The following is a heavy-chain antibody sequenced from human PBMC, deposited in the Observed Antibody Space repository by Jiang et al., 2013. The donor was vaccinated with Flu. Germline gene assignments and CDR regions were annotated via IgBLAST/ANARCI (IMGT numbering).Heavy chain of an antibody. D-gene: IGHD6-13*01. V-gene: IGHV4-59*01. CDR3: ARVRRYSSRSDVFDI. CDR1: GGSIGSYY. Sequence: GSGLVKPSETLSLTCTVSGGSIGSYYWSWIRQPPGKGLEWIGYIYYSGSTNYNPSLKSRVTISVDTSKNQFSLKLSSVTAADTAVYYCARVRRYSSRSDVFDIWGQGTMVTVSS. J-gene: IGHJ3*02. CDR2: IYYSGST.